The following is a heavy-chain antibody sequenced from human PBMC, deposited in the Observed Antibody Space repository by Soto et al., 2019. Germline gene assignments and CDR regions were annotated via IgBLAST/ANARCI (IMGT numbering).Heavy chain of an antibody. D-gene: IGHD3-3*01. CDR3: ARQDDFWSGDSWFDT. CDR2: PYYNGFT. V-gene: IGHV4-39*01. J-gene: IGHJ5*02. Sequence: QLHLEDSGPGLVKPSETLSLTCTVSGGSISSGSYYWGWIRQPPGKGPEWIGSPYYNGFTYYNPSLKSRLTISVDTSKNQFSLKLTSVTAADTAVYYCARQDDFWSGDSWFDTWGQGTMVTVSS. CDR1: GGSISSGSYY.